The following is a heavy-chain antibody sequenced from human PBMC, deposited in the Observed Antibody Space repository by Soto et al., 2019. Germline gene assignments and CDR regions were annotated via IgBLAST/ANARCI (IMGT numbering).Heavy chain of an antibody. J-gene: IGHJ4*02. CDR1: GFTFRNYG. V-gene: IGHV3-7*01. CDR3: AIVWFGESQLDY. CDR2: IKHDGSEK. D-gene: IGHD3-10*01. Sequence: GGSLRLSCAVSGFTFRNYGMNWVRQAPGKGLEWVANIKHDGSEKYYVDSVKGRFTISRDNAKNTLYLQMNSLRAEDTAVYYCAIVWFGESQLDYWGQGTLVTVSS.